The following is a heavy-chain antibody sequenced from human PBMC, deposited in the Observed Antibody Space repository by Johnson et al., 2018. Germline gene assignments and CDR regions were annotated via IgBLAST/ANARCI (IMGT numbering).Heavy chain of an antibody. J-gene: IGHJ1*01. Sequence: VQLVQSGGGLVQPGRSLRLSCSGSGFSFGDYKMTWFRQAPGKGLEWVGFIRRKLYGGTAEYGASVRGRFTISRDDSKSVAYLQMNSLKSEDTAVYYCAKETSRTIFGVVTEIIYFQNWGQGTLVTVSS. CDR3: AKETSRTIFGVVTEIIYFQN. D-gene: IGHD3-3*01. V-gene: IGHV3-49*03. CDR1: GFSFGDYK. CDR2: IRRKLYGGTA.